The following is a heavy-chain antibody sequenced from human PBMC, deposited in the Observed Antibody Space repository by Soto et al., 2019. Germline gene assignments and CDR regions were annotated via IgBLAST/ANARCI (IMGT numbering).Heavy chain of an antibody. Sequence: ASVKVSCKASGYTFSDYYLHWVRQAPGQGLEWMGWINPNSGATNYAQRFQGRVTITRDTSITTVYMDLSRLGSDDTAFYFCARDPGLYGDYSYWGQGTLVTVSS. CDR1: GYTFSDYY. CDR2: INPNSGAT. D-gene: IGHD4-17*01. J-gene: IGHJ4*02. CDR3: ARDPGLYGDYSY. V-gene: IGHV1-2*02.